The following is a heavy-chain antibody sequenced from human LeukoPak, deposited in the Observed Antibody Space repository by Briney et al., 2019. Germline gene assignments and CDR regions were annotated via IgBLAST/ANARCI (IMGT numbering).Heavy chain of an antibody. CDR1: GYTFTNYF. D-gene: IGHD4-17*01. CDR2: INPSDGST. CDR3: ARRIGYGDYVSNWFDP. J-gene: IGHJ5*02. V-gene: IGHV1-46*01. Sequence: ASVKVSCKASGYTFTNYFMHWVRQAPGQGLEWMGIINPSDGSTGYAQKFQGRVTMTGGTSTSTVYMELSSLRSEDTAVYYCARRIGYGDYVSNWFDPWGQGTLVTVSS.